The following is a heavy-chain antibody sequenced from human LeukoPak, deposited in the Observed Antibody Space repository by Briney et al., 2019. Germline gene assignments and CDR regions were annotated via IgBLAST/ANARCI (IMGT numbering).Heavy chain of an antibody. V-gene: IGHV4-38-2*02. D-gene: IGHD1-1*01. CDR2: IYHSGST. Sequence: SETPSLTCTVSGYSISSAYYWGWIRQPPGKGLEWVASIYHSGSTYSNPSLKSRVTISVDTSQNQFSLKLSSVTAADTAVYYCARVTTAGSYYMDVWGKGTTVTVSS. J-gene: IGHJ6*03. CDR1: GYSISSAYY. CDR3: ARVTTAGSYYMDV.